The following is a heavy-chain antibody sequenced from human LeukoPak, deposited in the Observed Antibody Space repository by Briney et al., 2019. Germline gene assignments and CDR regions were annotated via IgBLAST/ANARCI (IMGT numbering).Heavy chain of an antibody. D-gene: IGHD5-12*01. Sequence: ASVKVSCKASGYTFTSYDINWVRQATGQGLEWMGWMNPNSGNTGYAQKFQGRVTMTRNTSISTAYMELSSLRSEDTAVYYCARGGDGYNLDYYYYGMDVWGQGTTVTVSS. CDR3: ARGGDGYNLDYYYYGMDV. CDR1: GYTFTSYD. CDR2: MNPNSGNT. V-gene: IGHV1-8*01. J-gene: IGHJ6*02.